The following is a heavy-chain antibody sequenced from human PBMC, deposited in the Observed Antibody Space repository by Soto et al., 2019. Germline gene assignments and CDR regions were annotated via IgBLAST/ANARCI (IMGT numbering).Heavy chain of an antibody. J-gene: IGHJ4*02. V-gene: IGHV1-18*01. D-gene: IGHD3-10*01. CDR1: GYTFTSYG. Sequence: QVQLVQSGAEVKKPGASVKVSCKASGYTFTSYGISWVRQAPGQGLEWMGWISAYNGNTNYAQKLQGRVTMTTDTXTSPPYLELRSLRSGGTAVYYCASTYYYGSGRGGYWGQGTLVTVSS. CDR3: ASTYYYGSGRGGY. CDR2: ISAYNGNT.